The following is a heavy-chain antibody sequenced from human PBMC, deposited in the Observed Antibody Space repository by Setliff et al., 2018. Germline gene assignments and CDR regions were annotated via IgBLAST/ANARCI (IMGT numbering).Heavy chain of an antibody. J-gene: IGHJ3*02. CDR3: ASPRRDDLDSPFDPFDI. CDR2: LHTSGSI. D-gene: IGHD3-3*01. Sequence: PSETLSLTCTVSGGSISSGTYYWSWIRQPAGKGLEWIGRLHTSGSIDYNPSLKSRVTISVDTSKNQFSLRLRSVTAADTAVYFCASPRRDDLDSPFDPFDIWGHGTRVTVSS. V-gene: IGHV4-61*02. CDR1: GGSISSGTYY.